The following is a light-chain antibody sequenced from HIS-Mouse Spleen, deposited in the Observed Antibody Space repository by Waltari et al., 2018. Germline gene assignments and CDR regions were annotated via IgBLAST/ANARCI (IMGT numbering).Light chain of an antibody. Sequence: DIQLTQSPSFLSASVGDRVTITCRASQGISSYLAWYQQKPGKAPKLLIYAASTLQRRLPSRFSGSGSGTEFTLTISILPPSSFSPSSSPPLPHYPPTFGQGTKVEIK. J-gene: IGKJ1*01. CDR2: AAS. CDR3: PPLPHYPPT. CDR1: QGISSY. V-gene: IGKV1-9*01.